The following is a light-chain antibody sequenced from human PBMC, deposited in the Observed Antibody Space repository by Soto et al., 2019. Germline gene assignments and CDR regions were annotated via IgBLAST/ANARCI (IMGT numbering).Light chain of an antibody. CDR3: AAWDDSLSYVV. V-gene: IGLV1-47*01. CDR2: RNN. CDR1: SSNIGSNY. Sequence: QSVLTQPPSASGTPRQRVTISCSGSSSNIGSNYVYWYQQLPGTAPKLLIYRNNQRPSGVPDRFSGSKSGTSASLAISGLRSEDEADYYCAAWDDSLSYVVFGGGTKLTVL. J-gene: IGLJ2*01.